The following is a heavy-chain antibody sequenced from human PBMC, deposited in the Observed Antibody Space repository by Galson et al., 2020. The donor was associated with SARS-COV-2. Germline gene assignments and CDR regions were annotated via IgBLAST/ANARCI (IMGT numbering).Heavy chain of an antibody. CDR3: AYSSSHGAFDY. V-gene: IGHV3-33*01. CDR1: GFTFSSYG. CDR2: IWYDGSNK. J-gene: IGHJ4*02. Sequence: GGSLRLSCAASGFTFSSYGMHWVRQAPGKGLEWVAVIWYDGSNKYYADSVKGRFTISRDNSKNTLYLQMNSLRAEDTAVYYCAYSSSHGAFDYWGQGTLVTVSS. D-gene: IGHD6-6*01.